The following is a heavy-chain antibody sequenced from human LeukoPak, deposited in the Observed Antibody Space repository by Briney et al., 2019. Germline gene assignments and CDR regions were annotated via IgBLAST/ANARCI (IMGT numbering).Heavy chain of an antibody. CDR2: ITYNGINK. J-gene: IGHJ5*02. CDR3: ARAVAGTHWFDP. D-gene: IGHD6-19*01. V-gene: IGHV3-30*14. CDR1: GFTFSSNA. Sequence: GGSLRLSCAASGFTFSSNAMHWVRQPPGKGLEWVADITYNGINKYYADSVKGRFTMYRESGNNSLYLQMDSLRAGDTAVCYCARAVAGTHWFDPWGQGTLVTVSS.